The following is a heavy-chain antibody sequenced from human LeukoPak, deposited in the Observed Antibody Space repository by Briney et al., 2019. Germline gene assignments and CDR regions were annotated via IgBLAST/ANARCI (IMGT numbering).Heavy chain of an antibody. J-gene: IGHJ4*02. V-gene: IGHV3-23*01. CDR3: AKWGHSGSYYDY. CDR1: GFTFSSYA. D-gene: IGHD1-26*01. CDR2: ISVSGGNT. Sequence: GGSLRLSCAASGFTFSSYAMSWVRQAPGKGLEWVSSISVSGGNTYHADSVKGRFTISRDNSKNTLDLQMNSLRAEDTAVYYCAKWGHSGSYYDYWGQGTLVTVSS.